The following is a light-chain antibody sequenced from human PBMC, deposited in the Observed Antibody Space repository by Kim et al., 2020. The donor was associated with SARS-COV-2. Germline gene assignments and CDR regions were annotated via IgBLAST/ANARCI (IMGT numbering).Light chain of an antibody. CDR3: GTWDSSLSAYV. V-gene: IGLV1-51*01. J-gene: IGLJ1*01. CDR1: SSNIGNSY. Sequence: QPVLTQPPSVSAAPGQKVTISCSGSSSNIGNSYVSWYQQLPGTAPKLLIYDNNKRPSGIPDRFSGSKSGTSGTLGITGLQTGDEADYYCGTWDSSLSAYVFGTGTKVTVL. CDR2: DNN.